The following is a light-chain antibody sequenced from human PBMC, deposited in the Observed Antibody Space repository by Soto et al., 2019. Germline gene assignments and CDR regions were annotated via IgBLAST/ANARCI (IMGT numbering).Light chain of an antibody. V-gene: IGKV1-17*01. J-gene: IGKJ1*01. Sequence: GGGVTIPCRASQGVRDGLGWYPHKPGRAPTSLSYSTSSLQSGDTSRISGSGSGTEFTLTINSLQPEDFSTYYCLQHNDYPRTVGQGTEVDIK. CDR2: STS. CDR3: LQHNDYPRT. CDR1: QGVRDG.